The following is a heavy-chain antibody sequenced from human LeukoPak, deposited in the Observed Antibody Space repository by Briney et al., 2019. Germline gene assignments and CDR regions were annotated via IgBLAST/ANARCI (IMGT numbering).Heavy chain of an antibody. D-gene: IGHD3-9*01. CDR1: GYTFTSYG. V-gene: IGHV1-18*01. CDR2: ISAYNGNT. J-gene: IGHJ4*02. CDR3: ARDVTYYDILTGYYSYYFDY. Sequence: GASVKVSCKASGYTFTSYGISWVRQAPGQGLEWMGWISAYNGNTNYAQKLQGGVTMTTDTSTSTAYMELRSLRSDDTAVYYCARDVTYYDILTGYYSYYFDYWGQGTLVTVSS.